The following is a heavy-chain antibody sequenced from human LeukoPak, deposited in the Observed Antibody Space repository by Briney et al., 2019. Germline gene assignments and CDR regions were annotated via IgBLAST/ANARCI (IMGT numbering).Heavy chain of an antibody. D-gene: IGHD2/OR15-2a*01. CDR3: AKDPGFLGRYDY. CDR2: ISGSGGST. J-gene: IGHJ4*02. CDR1: GFTFSSYA. V-gene: IGHV3-23*01. Sequence: GGSLRLSCAASGFTFSSYAMSWVRQAPGKGLEWVSAISGSGGSTYYADSVNGRSTISRDNSKNTLYLQMNSLRAEDTAVYYCAKDPGFLGRYDYWGQGTLVTVSS.